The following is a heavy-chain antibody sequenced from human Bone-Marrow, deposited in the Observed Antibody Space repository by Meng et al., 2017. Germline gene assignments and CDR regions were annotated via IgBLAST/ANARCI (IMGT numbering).Heavy chain of an antibody. Sequence: QVQLQESGPGLVKPSQTLSLTCSVSGDSISSGDYYWSWIRQPPGKGLEWIGYIYYSGSTYYNPSLKSRVTISVDTSKNQFSLKLSSVTAADTAVYYCARVSLQATIAAAGVVWFDPWGQGTLVTVSS. CDR1: GDSISSGDYY. D-gene: IGHD6-13*01. CDR2: IYYSGST. V-gene: IGHV4-30-4*01. CDR3: ARVSLQATIAAAGVVWFDP. J-gene: IGHJ5*02.